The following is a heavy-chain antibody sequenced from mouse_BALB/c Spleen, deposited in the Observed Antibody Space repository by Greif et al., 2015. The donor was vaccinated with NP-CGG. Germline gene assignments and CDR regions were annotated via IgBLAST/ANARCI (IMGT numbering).Heavy chain of an antibody. Sequence: EVQGVESGPGLVKPSRSLSLTCTVTGYSITSDYAWNWIRQFPGNKLEWMGYISYSGSTSYNPSLKSRISITRDTSKNQFFLQLNSVTTEDTATYYCARGGTGTWYFDVWGAGTTVAVSS. CDR3: ARGGTGTWYFDV. D-gene: IGHD4-1*01. J-gene: IGHJ1*01. V-gene: IGHV3-2*02. CDR1: GYSITSDYA. CDR2: ISYSGST.